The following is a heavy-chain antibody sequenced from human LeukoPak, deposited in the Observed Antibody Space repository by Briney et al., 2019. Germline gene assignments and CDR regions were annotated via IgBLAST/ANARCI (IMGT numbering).Heavy chain of an antibody. D-gene: IGHD2/OR15-2a*01. CDR1: GDSVSSNSAA. V-gene: IGHV6-1*01. Sequence: SQTLSLTCAISGDSVSSNSAAWNWIRQSPSRGLEWLGRTYYRSKWYNDYAVSVKSRITINPDTSKNQFSLQLNSVTPEDTAVYYCARGQALTTGDRPYYFDWDYWGQGTLVTVSS. J-gene: IGHJ4*02. CDR2: TYYRSKWYN. CDR3: ARGQALTTGDRPYYFDWDY.